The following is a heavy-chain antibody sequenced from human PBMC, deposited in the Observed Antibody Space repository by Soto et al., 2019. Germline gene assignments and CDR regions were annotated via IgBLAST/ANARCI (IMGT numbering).Heavy chain of an antibody. Sequence: PGESLKISCQGSGYIFRYYWIAWVRQMPGRGLEWLGIIYPEDSETKISPSLQGRVTMSVDKSINTAYVHWSSLEASDTAIYYCARHRRASSGSDYFHAMDVWGPGTAVTVSS. CDR2: IYPEDSET. CDR1: GYIFRYYW. D-gene: IGHD3-10*02. CDR3: ARHRRASSGSDYFHAMDV. J-gene: IGHJ6*02. V-gene: IGHV5-51*01.